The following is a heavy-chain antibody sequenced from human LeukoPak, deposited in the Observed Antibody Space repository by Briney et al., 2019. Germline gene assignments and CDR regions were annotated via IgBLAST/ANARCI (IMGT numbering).Heavy chain of an antibody. CDR1: GFTFSSYW. CDR3: ARANVLAYSDSSGFIKVGGALDI. D-gene: IGHD3-22*01. V-gene: IGHV3-7*01. Sequence: GGSLRLSCAASGFTFSSYWMSWVRQAPGKGLEWVANIKQDGSEKCYVDSVKGRFTISRDNAKNSLYLQMNSLRAEDTAVYYCARANVLAYSDSSGFIKVGGALDIWGQGTMVTVSS. J-gene: IGHJ3*02. CDR2: IKQDGSEK.